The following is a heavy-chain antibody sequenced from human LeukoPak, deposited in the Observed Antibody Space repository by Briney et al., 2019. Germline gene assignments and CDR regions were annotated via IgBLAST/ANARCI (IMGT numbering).Heavy chain of an antibody. D-gene: IGHD1-26*01. CDR3: ANLPVYSGSPLPYYFDY. CDR2: ISSSSSYI. J-gene: IGHJ4*02. CDR1: GFTFSSYS. Sequence: PGGSLRLSCAASGFTFSSYSMNWVRQAPGKGLEWVSSISSSSSYIYYADSVKGRFTISRDNSKNTLYLQMNSLRAEDTAVYYCANLPVYSGSPLPYYFDYWGQGTLVTVSS. V-gene: IGHV3-21*04.